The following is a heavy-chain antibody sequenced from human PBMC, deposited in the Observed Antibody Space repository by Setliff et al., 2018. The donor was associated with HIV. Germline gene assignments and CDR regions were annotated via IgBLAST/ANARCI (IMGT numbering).Heavy chain of an antibody. Sequence: SETLSLTCNVSGGSISGYYWGWIRQPPGKGLQWIGYIYYSGSTNYNPSLKSRVTITVDTSENQFSLKLSSVTAADTAVYYCARVSQSEQWLVEEGDDYYYSYMDVWGKGTTVTVSS. CDR2: IYYSGST. CDR3: ARVSQSEQWLVEEGDDYYYSYMDV. V-gene: IGHV4-59*01. CDR1: GGSISGYY. D-gene: IGHD6-19*01. J-gene: IGHJ6*03.